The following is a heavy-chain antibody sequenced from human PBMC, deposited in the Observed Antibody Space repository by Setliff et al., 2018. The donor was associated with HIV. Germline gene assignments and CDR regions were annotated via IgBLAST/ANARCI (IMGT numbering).Heavy chain of an antibody. V-gene: IGHV4-4*09. CDR3: ARSPRIGVAGEFEY. CDR2: IYTSGSV. Sequence: PSETLSLTCTVFGGSISSYYWSWIRQPPGKGLEWIGYIYTSGSVNYNPSLNSRVTISVDTSKNQFSLKVNSVTAADTAVYYCARSPRIGVAGEFEYWGQGTLVTVPQ. D-gene: IGHD6-19*01. CDR1: GGSISSYY. J-gene: IGHJ4*02.